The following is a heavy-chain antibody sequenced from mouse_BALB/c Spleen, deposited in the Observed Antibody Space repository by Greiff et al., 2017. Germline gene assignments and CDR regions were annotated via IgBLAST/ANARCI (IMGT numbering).Heavy chain of an antibody. Sequence: EVMLVESGAELVKPGASVKLSCTASGFNIKDTYMHWVKQRPEQGLEWIGRIDPANGNTKYDPKFQGKATITADTSSNTAYLQLSSLTSEDTAVYCCANYEGDYFDYWGQGTTLTVSS. D-gene: IGHD2-4*01. CDR2: IDPANGNT. V-gene: IGHV14-3*02. CDR3: ANYEGDYFDY. CDR1: GFNIKDTY. J-gene: IGHJ2*01.